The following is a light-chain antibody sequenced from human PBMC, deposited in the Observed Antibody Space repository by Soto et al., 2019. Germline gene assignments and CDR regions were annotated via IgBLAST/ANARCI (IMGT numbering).Light chain of an antibody. J-gene: IGKJ2*01. CDR3: QQSYNSPPYS. CDR1: QSISNY. CDR2: AAS. V-gene: IGKV1-39*01. Sequence: DIQMTQSPSSLSASVGDRVTITCRASQSISNYLNWYQHKPGEAPKLLIYAASNLRRGVPSRFSGSGSGTDFTLTISTLQPDDFATYYCQQSYNSPPYSFGQGTKLEIK.